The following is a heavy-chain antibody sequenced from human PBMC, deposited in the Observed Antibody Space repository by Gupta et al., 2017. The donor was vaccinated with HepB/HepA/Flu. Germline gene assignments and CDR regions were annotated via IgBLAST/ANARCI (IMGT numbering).Heavy chain of an antibody. CDR1: GFSFTSYW. V-gene: IGHV5-51*01. D-gene: IGHD1-26*01. Sequence: EVQLVQSGAEVNKPGESLKISCKGSGFSFTSYWVAWVRQVPGKGLEWMGKIYPCDSDARYSPSFQGHVTFSVDKSIDTADLQWRSLTAADTGIYYCARSVSGTLDLWDQGALVTVSS. J-gene: IGHJ5*02. CDR2: IYPCDSDA. CDR3: ARSVSGTLDL.